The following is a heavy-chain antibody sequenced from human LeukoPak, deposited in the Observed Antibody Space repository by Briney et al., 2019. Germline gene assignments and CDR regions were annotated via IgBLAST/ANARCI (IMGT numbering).Heavy chain of an antibody. D-gene: IGHD2/OR15-2a*01. CDR3: ARANSLGY. CDR1: GFTFSSYS. CDR2: IKQDGSQK. Sequence: GGSLRLSCAASGFTFSSYSMNWVRQAPGRGLEWVANIKQDGSQKYYVDSVKGRFTISRDNDKNSLYLQMNSLRAEDTAVYYCARANSLGYWGQGTLVTVSS. J-gene: IGHJ4*02. V-gene: IGHV3-7*01.